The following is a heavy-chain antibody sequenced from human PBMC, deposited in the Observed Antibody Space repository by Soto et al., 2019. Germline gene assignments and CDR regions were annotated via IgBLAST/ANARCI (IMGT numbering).Heavy chain of an antibody. CDR3: ARFLSGIGAFDI. CDR2: ISSNGGST. D-gene: IGHD1-26*01. CDR1: GFTFSSYA. J-gene: IGHJ3*02. Sequence: GSLRLSCAASGFTFSSYAMHWVRQAPGKGLEYVSAISSNGGSTYYANSVKGRFTISRDNSKNTLYLQMGSLRAEDMAVYYCARFLSGIGAFDIWGQGTMVTVSS. V-gene: IGHV3-64*01.